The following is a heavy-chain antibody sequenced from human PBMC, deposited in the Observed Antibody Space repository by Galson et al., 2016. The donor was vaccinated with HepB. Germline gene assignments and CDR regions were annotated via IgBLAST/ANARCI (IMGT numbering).Heavy chain of an antibody. Sequence: SLRLSCAASGFTFSNYWMSWVRQTPGKGLEWVANIKQDGSEKFYVDSVKGRFTISRDNAKSSLYLQLNRLRVEDTAFYYCARDRFFVVAPAAGTFDVWGQGRMVTVSS. CDR1: GFTFSNYW. V-gene: IGHV3-7*04. CDR2: IKQDGSEK. J-gene: IGHJ3*01. D-gene: IGHD2-2*01. CDR3: ARDRFFVVAPAAGTFDV.